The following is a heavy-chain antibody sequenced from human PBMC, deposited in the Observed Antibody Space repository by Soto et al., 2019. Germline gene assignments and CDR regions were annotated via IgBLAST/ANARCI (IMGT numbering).Heavy chain of an antibody. J-gene: IGHJ4*02. CDR3: ARDFGRSSGVFDH. Sequence: HVQLQESGPGLVKPSQTLSLTCTVSGGSISRGDYYWSWIRQPPGKGLAWIGYIYYSGSTYYNPSLKSRLTISVDTSKNQFSLKLSSVTAADTAVYYCARDFGRSSGVFDHWGQGTLVTVS. D-gene: IGHD6-6*01. V-gene: IGHV4-30-4*01. CDR2: IYYSGST. CDR1: GGSISRGDYY.